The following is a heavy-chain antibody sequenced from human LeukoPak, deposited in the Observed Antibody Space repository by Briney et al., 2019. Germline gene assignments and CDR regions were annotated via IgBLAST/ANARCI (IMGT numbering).Heavy chain of an antibody. Sequence: GRSLRLSCAASGFTFSTYFMHWVRQAPGKGLEWVSSISSSSSYIYYADSVKGRFTISRDNAKNSLYLQMNSLRAEDTAVYYCARVKGSSSCFDYWGQGTLVTVSS. CDR1: GFTFSTYF. D-gene: IGHD6-13*01. J-gene: IGHJ4*02. CDR3: ARVKGSSSCFDY. CDR2: ISSSSSYI. V-gene: IGHV3-21*01.